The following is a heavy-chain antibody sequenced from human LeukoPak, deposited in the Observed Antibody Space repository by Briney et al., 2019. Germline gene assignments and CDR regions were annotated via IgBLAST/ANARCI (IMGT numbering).Heavy chain of an antibody. Sequence: SETLSLTCTVSGGSISSYYWSWIRQPPGKGLEWIGYIYYSGSTNYNPSLKSRVTISVDTSKNQFSLKLSSVTAADTAVYYCASGGTIFGVARTIPYYYGMDVWGQGTTVTVSS. J-gene: IGHJ6*02. CDR1: GGSISSYY. CDR2: IYYSGST. V-gene: IGHV4-59*08. CDR3: ASGGTIFGVARTIPYYYGMDV. D-gene: IGHD3-3*01.